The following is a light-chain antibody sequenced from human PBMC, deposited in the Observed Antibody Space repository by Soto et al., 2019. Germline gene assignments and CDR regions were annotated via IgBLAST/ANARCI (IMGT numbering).Light chain of an antibody. J-gene: IGKJ1*01. Sequence: DIQMTQSPSTLSGSVGDRVTITCRASQTISSWLAWYQQKPGKAPKLLIYKASTLKSGVPSRFSGSGSGTEFTLTISSLQPEDVATYYCQHYKSYPWTVRHGNKVDSK. CDR2: KAS. V-gene: IGKV1-5*03. CDR1: QTISSW. CDR3: QHYKSYPWT.